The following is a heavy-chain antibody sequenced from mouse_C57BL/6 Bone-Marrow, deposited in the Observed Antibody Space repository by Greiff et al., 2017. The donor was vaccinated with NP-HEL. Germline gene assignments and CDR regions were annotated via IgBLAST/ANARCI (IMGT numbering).Heavy chain of an antibody. J-gene: IGHJ1*03. V-gene: IGHV1-9*01. CDR2: ILPGSGST. CDR3: ASYYDGSSPHWYFDV. D-gene: IGHD1-1*01. CDR1: GYTFTGYW. Sequence: VQLQQSGAELMKPGASVKLSCKATGYTFTGYWIEWVKQRPGHGLEWIGEILPGSGSTNYTEKFKGKATFTADTSSNTAYMQLSSLTTEDSAIYYCASYYDGSSPHWYFDVWGTGTTVTVSS.